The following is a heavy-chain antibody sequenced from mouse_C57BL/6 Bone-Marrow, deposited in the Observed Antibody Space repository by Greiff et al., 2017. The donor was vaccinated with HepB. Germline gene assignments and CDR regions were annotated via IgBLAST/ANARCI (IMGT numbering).Heavy chain of an antibody. CDR2: IDPNSGGT. Sequence: QVQLQQPGAELVKPGASVMLSCKASGYTFTSYWMHWVKQRPGRGLEWIGRIDPNSGGTKYNEKFKSKATLTVDKPSSTAYMQLSSLTSEDTAVYYCARSRCYAMGYWGQGTSDTVSS. CDR1: GYTFTSYW. J-gene: IGHJ4*01. V-gene: IGHV1-72*01. CDR3: ARSRCYAMGY.